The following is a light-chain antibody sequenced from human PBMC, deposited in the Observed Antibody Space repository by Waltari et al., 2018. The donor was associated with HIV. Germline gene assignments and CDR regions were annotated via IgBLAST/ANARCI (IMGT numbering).Light chain of an antibody. Sequence: QSALTQPASVSGSPGQSITISCTGASSDIGNYKYVSWYHHHPGIAPKLIIYEDNNRPSGVSNRFSGSKSGKTASLTISGLQAEDESDYYCSSYTDSSVIFGGGTKVTVL. V-gene: IGLV2-14*01. J-gene: IGLJ2*01. CDR2: EDN. CDR3: SSYTDSSVI. CDR1: SSDIGNYKY.